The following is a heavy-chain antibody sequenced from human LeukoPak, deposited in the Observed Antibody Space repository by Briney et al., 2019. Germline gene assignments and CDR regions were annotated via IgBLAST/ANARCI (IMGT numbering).Heavy chain of an antibody. Sequence: SETLSLTCTVSGGSISSYYWSWIRQPPGKGLEWIGYIYYSGSTNYNPSLKSRVTISVDTSKNQFSLKLSSVTAADTAVNYCARAAHSYGPFDYWGQGTLVTVSS. D-gene: IGHD5-18*01. CDR3: ARAAHSYGPFDY. J-gene: IGHJ4*02. V-gene: IGHV4-59*01. CDR1: GGSISSYY. CDR2: IYYSGST.